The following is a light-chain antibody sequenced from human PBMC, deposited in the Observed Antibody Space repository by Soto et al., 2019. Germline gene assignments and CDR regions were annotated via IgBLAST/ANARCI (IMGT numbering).Light chain of an antibody. V-gene: IGLV2-8*01. J-gene: IGLJ1*01. CDR3: CSYTGTNNFGV. CDR2: EVR. CDR1: SSDVGGYNY. Sequence: QSALTQPPSASGSPGQSVTISCNGSSSDVGGYNYVSCYQQHPGKAPKLVIYEVRKRPSVVPDRFSGSKSGNTASLTVSGLQAEYEADYYCCSYTGTNNFGVFGPGTNLT.